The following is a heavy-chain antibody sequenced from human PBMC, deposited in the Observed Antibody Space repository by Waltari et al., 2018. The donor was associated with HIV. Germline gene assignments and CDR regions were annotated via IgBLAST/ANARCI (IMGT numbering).Heavy chain of an antibody. CDR1: GYPFTNYD. CDR3: ARGYSYDRSGEAFDI. V-gene: IGHV1-8*01. Sequence: QVQLVQSGAEVKKPGASVKVSCKASGYPFTNYDLNWGRQAKGQGLEWMGWMNPNSGNTGYAQKFQGRVTMTRNTTISTAYMELSSLRSEDTAVYYCARGYSYDRSGEAFDIWGQGTMVTVSS. CDR2: MNPNSGNT. J-gene: IGHJ3*02. D-gene: IGHD3-22*01.